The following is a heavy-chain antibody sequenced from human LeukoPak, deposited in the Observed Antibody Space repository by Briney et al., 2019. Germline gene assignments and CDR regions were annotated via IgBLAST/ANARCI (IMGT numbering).Heavy chain of an antibody. J-gene: IGHJ5*02. CDR3: ARGGDCSSTSCYSGGLWFDP. Sequence: PGGSLRLSCAASRFTFSSYAMHWVRQAPGKGLEWVAVISYDGSNKYYADSVKGRFTISRDNSKNTLYLQMNSLRAEDTAVYYCARGGDCSSTSCYSGGLWFDPWGQGTLVTVSS. D-gene: IGHD2-2*02. CDR2: ISYDGSNK. CDR1: RFTFSSYA. V-gene: IGHV3-30*04.